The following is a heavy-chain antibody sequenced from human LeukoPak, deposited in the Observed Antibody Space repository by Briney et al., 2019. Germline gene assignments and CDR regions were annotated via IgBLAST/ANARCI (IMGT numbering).Heavy chain of an antibody. CDR3: ARGGAARPDF. CDR2: IKADGGEK. J-gene: IGHJ4*02. CDR1: GFTFSSYA. Sequence: GGSLRLSCAASGFTFSSYAMNWFRQTPGRGLEWVAKIKADGGEKDHVASVKGRFTISRDNAKNSLYLQMNSLRVEDTAVYYCARGGAARPDFWGQGTLVTVSS. D-gene: IGHD6-6*01. V-gene: IGHV3-7*01.